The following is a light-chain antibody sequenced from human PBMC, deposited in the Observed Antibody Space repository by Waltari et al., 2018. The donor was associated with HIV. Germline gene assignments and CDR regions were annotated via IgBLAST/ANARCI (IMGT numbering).Light chain of an antibody. J-gene: IGLJ2*01. CDR2: EVS. CDR3: CAYAGSTTYVI. CDR1: RSDVGGYNL. Sequence: QSALTQPASVSGSPGQSITISCTGTRSDVGGYNLVPRYQQHPGKAPKLMIYEVSKRPSGVSNRFSGSKSGNTASLTISGLQAEDEADYYCCAYAGSTTYVIFGGGTKLTVL. V-gene: IGLV2-23*02.